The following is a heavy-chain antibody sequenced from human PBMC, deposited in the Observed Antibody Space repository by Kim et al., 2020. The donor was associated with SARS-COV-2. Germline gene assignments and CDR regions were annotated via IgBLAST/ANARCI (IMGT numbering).Heavy chain of an antibody. J-gene: IGHJ3*02. Sequence: GGSLRLSCAASGFTFSSYWMTWVRQAPGKGLEWVANIKQDGNQKYYVDSVKGRFTISRANAKKSMYLQMNSLRAEDTAVYYCARDGGLYSSGKDAFDIWG. V-gene: IGHV3-7*01. D-gene: IGHD6-19*01. CDR1: GFTFSSYW. CDR3: ARDGGLYSSGKDAFDI. CDR2: IKQDGNQK.